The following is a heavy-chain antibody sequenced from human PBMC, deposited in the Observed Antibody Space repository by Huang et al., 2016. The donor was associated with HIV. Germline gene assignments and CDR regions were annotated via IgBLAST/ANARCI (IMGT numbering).Heavy chain of an antibody. CDR3: AKGFGVVTIRGDAFDM. V-gene: IGHV3-30*02. D-gene: IGHD3-3*01. Sequence: QVQLVESGGGVVQPGGSLRLSCAASGFSVRTYGMHWVRQAPGKGLEWVAYLHYDEINKYYADSVQGRFTISRDNFKNTFYLQMNSLRTEDTALYYCAKGFGVVTIRGDAFDMWGQGTMVFVSS. CDR1: GFSVRTYG. CDR2: LHYDEINK. J-gene: IGHJ3*02.